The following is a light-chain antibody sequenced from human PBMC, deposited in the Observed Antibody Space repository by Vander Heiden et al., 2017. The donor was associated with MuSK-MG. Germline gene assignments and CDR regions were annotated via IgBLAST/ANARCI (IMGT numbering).Light chain of an antibody. Sequence: IALPQSPGSLSLSPAHSATLSCSARQSVSSSHLAWYQQKPGQAPRLPIYGATSRATSIPDRFSGSGSGTDFTLTISRLEAEDFAVYYCQRETFGPGTKVDFK. CDR3: QRET. CDR2: GAT. J-gene: IGKJ3*01. V-gene: IGKV3-20*01. CDR1: QSVSSSH.